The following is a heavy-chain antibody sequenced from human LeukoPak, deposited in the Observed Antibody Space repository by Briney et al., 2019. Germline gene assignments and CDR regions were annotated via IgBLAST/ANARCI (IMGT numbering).Heavy chain of an antibody. D-gene: IGHD3/OR15-3a*01. CDR1: GGSISTGNYY. Sequence: SQTLSLTCTVSGGSISTGNYYWSWIRQPAGKGLEWIGRIYTSGSTNYNPSLKSRVTISVDTSKNQFSLKLSSVTAADTAVYYCARGRDFRDAFDIWGQGTMVTVSS. CDR2: IYTSGST. CDR3: ARGRDFRDAFDI. V-gene: IGHV4-61*02. J-gene: IGHJ3*02.